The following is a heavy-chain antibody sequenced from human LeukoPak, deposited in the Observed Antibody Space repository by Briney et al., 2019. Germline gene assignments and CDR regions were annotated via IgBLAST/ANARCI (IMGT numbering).Heavy chain of an antibody. CDR2: IYYSGST. Sequence: SETLSLTCTVSGGSISSYYWSWIRQPPGKGLEWIGYIYYSGSTNYNPSLKSRVAISVDTSKNQFSLKLSSVTAADTAVYYCARGDSGSYYDYWGQGTLVTVSS. V-gene: IGHV4-59*01. CDR1: GGSISSYY. D-gene: IGHD1-26*01. J-gene: IGHJ4*02. CDR3: ARGDSGSYYDY.